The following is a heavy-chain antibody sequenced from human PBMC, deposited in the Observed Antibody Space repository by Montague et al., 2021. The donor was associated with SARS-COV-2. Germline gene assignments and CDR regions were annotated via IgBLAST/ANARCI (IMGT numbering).Heavy chain of an antibody. J-gene: IGHJ4*02. V-gene: IGHV4-39*01. CDR3: ARGTEYGSGIYSHYYYDH. CDR1: GGPISSSSNY. CDR2: IYYSGST. Sequence: SETLSLTCTVSGGPISSSSNYWGWIRQPPGKGLEWIGSIYYSGSTYYNSSLKSRVTISVDTSKNQFSLKLNSVTAADTAVYYCARGTEYGSGIYSHYYYDHWGQGTLVTVSS. D-gene: IGHD3-10*01.